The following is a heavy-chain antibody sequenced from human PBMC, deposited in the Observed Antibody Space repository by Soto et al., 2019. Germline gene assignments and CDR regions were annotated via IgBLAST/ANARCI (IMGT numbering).Heavy chain of an antibody. J-gene: IGHJ4*02. CDR3: ARVKSEWGYSSSCFDY. CDR2: IYYSGST. Sequence: QVQLQESGPGLVKPSQTLSLTCTVSGGSISSGGYYWSWIRQHPGKGLEWIGYIYYSGSTYYNPSLKSRVTISVDTSKNQCSLKLSSVTAADTAVYYCARVKSEWGYSSSCFDYWGQGTLVTVSS. D-gene: IGHD6-13*01. CDR1: GGSISSGGYY. V-gene: IGHV4-31*03.